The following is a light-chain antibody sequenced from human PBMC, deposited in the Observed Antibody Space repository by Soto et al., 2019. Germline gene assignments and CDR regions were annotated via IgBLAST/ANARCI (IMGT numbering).Light chain of an antibody. V-gene: IGKV2-28*01. J-gene: IGKJ1*01. CDR1: ARLLHKNGYNY. CDR2: LGS. Sequence: IVMTQSPLSLSVTPGEAASISCMSSARLLHKNGYNYVDWYMQKPGQSPQLLIYLGSNRASGVPDRCSGSGSDTYFTLEISRVEADDVGVYYCMQPLENFRTFGQGTKVEIK. CDR3: MQPLENFRT.